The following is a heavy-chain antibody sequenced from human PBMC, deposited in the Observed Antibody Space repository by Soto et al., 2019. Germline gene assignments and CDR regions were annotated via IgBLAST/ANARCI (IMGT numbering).Heavy chain of an antibody. CDR2: IIPDSDNT. V-gene: IGHV1-18*04. D-gene: IGHD1-20*01. Sequence: ASVKVSCKASGYTFTSYGIRWVRQAPGQGLEWVGWIIPDSDNTNYAQRVQGRVTMTTDTSTSTAYMELKNLTSDDSAVYYCARDLGYQWNHWGAFEIWGQGTMVTVSS. CDR1: GYTFTSYG. CDR3: ARDLGYQWNHWGAFEI. J-gene: IGHJ3*02.